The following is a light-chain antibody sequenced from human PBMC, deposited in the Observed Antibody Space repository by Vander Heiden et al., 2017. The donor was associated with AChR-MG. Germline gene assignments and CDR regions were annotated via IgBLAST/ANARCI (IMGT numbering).Light chain of an antibody. Sequence: EIVLTQSPATLSLSPGERATLSCRASQSVSSYLAWYQQKPGQAPRLLIYDASNRATGIPARFSGSGSGTDFTLTISSREPEDFAVYYCQQRSNWVYTFGPGTKLEIK. V-gene: IGKV3-11*01. J-gene: IGKJ2*01. CDR2: DAS. CDR3: QQRSNWVYT. CDR1: QSVSSY.